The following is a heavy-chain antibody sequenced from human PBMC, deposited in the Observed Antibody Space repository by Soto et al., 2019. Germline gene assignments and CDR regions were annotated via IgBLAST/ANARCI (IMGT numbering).Heavy chain of an antibody. D-gene: IGHD6-19*01. V-gene: IGHV4-39*01. CDR1: GGSLSSGSYY. Sequence: QLQLQESGPGLVKPSETLTLTCTGSGGSLSSGSYYWGWIRQPPGKGLEWIGSIPYSGNTYYNPSLKTRVTLSVDASKNEFSLKLSSVTAADTAVYYCARPFAAQTVAGFDSWGQGTLVTVSS. CDR2: IPYSGNT. CDR3: ARPFAAQTVAGFDS. J-gene: IGHJ4*02.